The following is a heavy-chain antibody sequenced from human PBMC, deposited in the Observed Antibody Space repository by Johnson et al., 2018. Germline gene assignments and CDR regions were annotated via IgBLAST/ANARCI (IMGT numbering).Heavy chain of an antibody. CDR2: ISSTSSYI. D-gene: IGHD2-15*01. V-gene: IGHV3-21*01. J-gene: IGHJ5*02. CDR3: ARRAPGVCSGGSGYQGGWFDP. Sequence: PGKGLEWVSSISSTSSYIYYADSVKGRFTISRDNAKNSLYLQMNSLRDEDTAVYYCARRAPGVCSGGSGYQGGWFDPWGQGTLVTVSS.